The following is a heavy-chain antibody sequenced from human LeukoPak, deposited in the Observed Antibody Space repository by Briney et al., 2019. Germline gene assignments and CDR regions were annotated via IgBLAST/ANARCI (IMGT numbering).Heavy chain of an antibody. CDR3: ARDPSYGGNSSEEYFQH. CDR1: GYTFTSYG. D-gene: IGHD4-23*01. J-gene: IGHJ1*01. CDR2: IIPILGIA. Sequence: ASVKVSCKASGYTFTSYGISWVRQAPGQGLEWMGRIIPILGIANYAQKFQGRVTITADKSTSTAYMELSSLRSEDTAVYYCARDPSYGGNSSEEYFQHWGQGTLVTVSS. V-gene: IGHV1-69*04.